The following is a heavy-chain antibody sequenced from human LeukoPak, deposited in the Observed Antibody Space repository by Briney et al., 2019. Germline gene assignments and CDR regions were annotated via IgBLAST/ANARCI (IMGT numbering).Heavy chain of an antibody. CDR3: ARDGYYGDYPFDY. CDR1: VFTFSSYS. CDR2: ISSSSSYI. V-gene: IGHV3-21*01. Sequence: GGSLRLSCAASVFTFSSYSMNWVRQAPGKGLEWVLSISSSSSYIYYADSVKRRFPISRDNAKNPLYPQMYTLRAEDTAVYYCARDGYYGDYPFDYWGEGTLVTVSS. D-gene: IGHD4-17*01. J-gene: IGHJ4*02.